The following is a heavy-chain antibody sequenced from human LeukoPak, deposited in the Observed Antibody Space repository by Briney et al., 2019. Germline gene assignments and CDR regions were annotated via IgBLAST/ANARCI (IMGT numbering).Heavy chain of an antibody. V-gene: IGHV1-2*02. D-gene: IGHD5/OR15-5a*01. Sequence: ASVKVSCKASGYTFIGYYLHWVRQAPGQGLEWMGWINPTTGGTNYAQKFQDRVTMTRDTSTNTAYMELGRLTSDDTAVYYCARLVGLSTTASYWGQGTQVIVFS. CDR2: INPTTGGT. CDR1: GYTFIGYY. J-gene: IGHJ4*02. CDR3: ARLVGLSTTASY.